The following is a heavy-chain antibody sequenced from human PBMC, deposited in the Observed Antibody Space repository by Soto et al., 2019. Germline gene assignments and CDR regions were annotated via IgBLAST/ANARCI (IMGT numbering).Heavy chain of an antibody. D-gene: IGHD3-16*02. Sequence: GGSLRLSCTVSGFAFRHNYLTWIRQAPGKGLEWLSYISTSGSPAYYADSVKGRFTISTDNAKKSLYLQMDSLRAEDTAVYYCARGVSYRWVYWGQGTLVTVSS. CDR2: ISTSGSPA. CDR3: ARGVSYRWVY. V-gene: IGHV3-11*01. CDR1: GFAFRHNY. J-gene: IGHJ4*02.